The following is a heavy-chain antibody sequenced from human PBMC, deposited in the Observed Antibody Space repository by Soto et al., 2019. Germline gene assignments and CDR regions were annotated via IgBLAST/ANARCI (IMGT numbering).Heavy chain of an antibody. V-gene: IGHV4-59*01. CDR2: IYYSGST. CDR3: ARDTHTYSSSSNYYYGMDV. J-gene: IGHJ6*02. CDR1: GGSISSCY. D-gene: IGHD6-6*01. Sequence: PSETLSLTCTVSGGSISSCYWSWIRQPPGKGLEWIGYIYYSGSTNYNPSLKSRVTISVDTSKNQFSLKLSSVTAADTAVYYCARDTHTYSSSSNYYYGMDVWGQGTTVTVSS.